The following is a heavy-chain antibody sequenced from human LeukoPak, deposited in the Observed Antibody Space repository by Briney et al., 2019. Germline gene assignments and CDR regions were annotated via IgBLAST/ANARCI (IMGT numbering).Heavy chain of an antibody. CDR1: GGSISNYF. D-gene: IGHD3-10*01. CDR2: IYTSGST. CDR3: ARAGDGSGSYDNADYDF. J-gene: IGHJ4*02. Sequence: SETLSLTCTLSGGSISNYFWNWIRQPVGKGLEWIGRIYTSGSTNYNPSLKSRVTMSIDTSKNQFSLKVISVSAADAAVYYCARAGDGSGSYDNADYDFWGQGILVTVSS. V-gene: IGHV4-4*07.